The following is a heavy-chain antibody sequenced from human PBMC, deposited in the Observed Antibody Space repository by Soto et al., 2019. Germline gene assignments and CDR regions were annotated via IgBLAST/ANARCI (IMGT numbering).Heavy chain of an antibody. Sequence: SETLSLTCAVYGGSFSGYYWSWIRQPPGKGLEWIGEINHSGSTNYNPSLKSRVTISVDTSKNQFSLKLSSVTAADTAVYYCASGLGVAGGDYWGQGTLVTVSS. CDR3: ASGLGVAGGDY. V-gene: IGHV4-34*01. CDR2: INHSGST. D-gene: IGHD6-19*01. CDR1: GGSFSGYY. J-gene: IGHJ4*02.